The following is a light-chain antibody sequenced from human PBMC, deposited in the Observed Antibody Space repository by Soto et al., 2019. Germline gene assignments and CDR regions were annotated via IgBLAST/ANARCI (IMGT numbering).Light chain of an antibody. V-gene: IGKV3-11*01. CDR2: DAS. Sequence: EIVLTQSPATLSLSPGERATLSGRASQSVSSYLAWYQQKPGQAPRLLIYDASNRATGIPARFSGSGSGTDFTLTFSSLEPEDFAVYYCQQRSNWLTFGQGTRLEIK. CDR3: QQRSNWLT. CDR1: QSVSSY. J-gene: IGKJ5*01.